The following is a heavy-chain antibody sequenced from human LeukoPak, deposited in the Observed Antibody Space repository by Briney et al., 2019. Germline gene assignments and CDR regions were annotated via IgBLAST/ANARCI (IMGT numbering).Heavy chain of an antibody. CDR3: NGYCSSTSCYGGGY. J-gene: IGHJ4*02. V-gene: IGHV4-59*12. Sequence: SETLSLTCTVSGGSISYYYWTWIRQSPGKGLEWIGQIYYTGSTYYNPSLKRRVTISVDTSRNQFSLKLSSVTAADTAVYYCNGYCSSTSCYGGGYWGQGTLVTVSS. CDR2: IYYTGST. CDR1: GGSISYYY. D-gene: IGHD2-2*03.